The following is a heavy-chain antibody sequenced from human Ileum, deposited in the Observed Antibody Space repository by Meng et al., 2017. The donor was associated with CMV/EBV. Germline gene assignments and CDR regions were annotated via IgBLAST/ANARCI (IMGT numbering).Heavy chain of an antibody. CDR1: GFIFSSYA. J-gene: IGHJ4*02. CDR3: AKERGSCSSTSCYYFDY. CDR2: ISDRGDYTAGNA. V-gene: IGHV3-23*01. D-gene: IGHD2-2*01. Sequence: GESLKISCAASGFIFSSYAMSWVRQAPGKGLEWVATISDRGDYTAGNAYYAASVKDRFTISRDNTKNTLFLRLSSLRAEDTAVYYCAKERGSCSSTSCYYFDYWGQGTLVTVSS.